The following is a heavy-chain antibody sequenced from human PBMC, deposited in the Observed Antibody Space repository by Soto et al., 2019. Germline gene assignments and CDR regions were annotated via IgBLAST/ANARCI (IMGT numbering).Heavy chain of an antibody. CDR1: GGSVSSESHY. CDR3: ARDQYDFRSGSYYYAMEV. V-gene: IGHV4-61*01. CDR2: IYYPGST. D-gene: IGHD3-3*01. Sequence: QVQLQESGPGLVKPSETLSLTCTVSGGSVSSESHYWSWIRQSPGKGLEWIGYIYYPGSTNYNPSLKGRVTMSVDTSRDQVSLRLRSVTRADTAVYYCARDQYDFRSGSYYYAMEVWGQGTKVTASS. J-gene: IGHJ6*02.